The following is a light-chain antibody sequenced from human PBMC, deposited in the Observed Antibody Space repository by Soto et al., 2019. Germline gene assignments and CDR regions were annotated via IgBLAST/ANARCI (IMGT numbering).Light chain of an antibody. CDR1: ESVSSN. V-gene: IGKV3-15*01. CDR3: QHYNNWHPWT. Sequence: EIVVTQSPATLSVSPGERSTLSCMAIESVSSNLAWYQQKPCQAPRLLIYGASTRATGIPARFSGSGSGTEFTLTISSLQYEDFAAYYCQHYNNWHPWTFGQGTKVDIK. J-gene: IGKJ1*01. CDR2: GAS.